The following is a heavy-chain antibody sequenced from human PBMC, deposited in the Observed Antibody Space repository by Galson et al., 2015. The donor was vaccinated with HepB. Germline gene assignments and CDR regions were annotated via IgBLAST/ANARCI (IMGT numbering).Heavy chain of an antibody. CDR1: GYTFSTYS. V-gene: IGHV1-18*04. CDR2: ISPYNSDT. Sequence: SVKVSCKASGYTFSTYSITWVRQAPGQGLEWIGWISPYNSDTNYERKFQGSVTMTTNTFTSTDYMVLRSMRSDDTAVYYWARGALVWVVDGSQNNWFDPWGQGTLVTVSS. J-gene: IGHJ5*02. D-gene: IGHD2-15*01. CDR3: ARGALVWVVDGSQNNWFDP.